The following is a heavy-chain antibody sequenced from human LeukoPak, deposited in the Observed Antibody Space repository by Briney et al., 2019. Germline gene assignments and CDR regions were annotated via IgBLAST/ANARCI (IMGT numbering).Heavy chain of an antibody. V-gene: IGHV3-9*01. D-gene: IGHD3-22*01. J-gene: IGHJ4*02. CDR3: ARWVTHYDSSGYY. CDR1: GFTFDDYA. Sequence: GGSLRLSCAASGFTFDDYAMHWVRQAPGKGLEWVSGISWNSGSIGYADSVKGRFTTSRDNAKNSLYLQMNSLRAEDTAVYYCARWVTHYDSSGYYWGQGTLVTVSS. CDR2: ISWNSGSI.